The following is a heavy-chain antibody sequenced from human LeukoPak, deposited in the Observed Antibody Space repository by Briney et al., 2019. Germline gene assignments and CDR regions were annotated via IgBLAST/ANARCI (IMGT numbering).Heavy chain of an antibody. J-gene: IGHJ6*03. Sequence: PGGSLRLSCAASGFNFSHYCLHWVRQAPGKGLEWVAVIWYDGSNKYYADSVKGRFTISRDNSKNTLYLQMNSLRAEDTAVYYCARAYSSSSTFYYYYYYMDVWGKGTTVTVSS. D-gene: IGHD6-6*01. CDR2: IWYDGSNK. CDR1: GFNFSHYC. CDR3: ARAYSSSSTFYYYYYYMDV. V-gene: IGHV3-33*08.